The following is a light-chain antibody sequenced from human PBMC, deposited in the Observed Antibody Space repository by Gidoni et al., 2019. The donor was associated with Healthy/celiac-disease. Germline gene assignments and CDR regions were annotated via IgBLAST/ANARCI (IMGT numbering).Light chain of an antibody. CDR1: SSNTGAGYD. Sequence: QSVLTQPPSVSGAPGQRVTISCTGSSSNTGAGYDVHWYQQLPGTAPKLLIYGNSNRPSGFPDRFSGSKSGTSASLAITGLQAEDEADYYCQSYDSSLSAHVVFGGGTKLTVL. CDR2: GNS. J-gene: IGLJ2*01. V-gene: IGLV1-40*01. CDR3: QSYDSSLSAHVV.